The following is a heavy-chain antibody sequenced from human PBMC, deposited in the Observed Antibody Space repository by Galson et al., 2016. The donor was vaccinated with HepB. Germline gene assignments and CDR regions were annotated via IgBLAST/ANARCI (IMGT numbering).Heavy chain of an antibody. J-gene: IGHJ6*02. CDR1: GYTFTNYY. CDR3: ARDLYSSSSGQEGMDL. Sequence: SVKVSCKASGYTFTNYYIHWVRQAPGQGLEWVGDINPSGTSTSYAQKFQGRVTVSRDTSTSTVYMELSSLRSEDTAVYYCARDLYSSSSGQEGMDLWGQGTTVTVAS. CDR2: INPSGTST. D-gene: IGHD6-6*01. V-gene: IGHV1-46*01.